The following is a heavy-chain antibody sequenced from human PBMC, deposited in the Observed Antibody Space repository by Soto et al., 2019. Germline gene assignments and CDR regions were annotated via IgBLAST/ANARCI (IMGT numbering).Heavy chain of an antibody. CDR3: AREDCSGGSCYYYGMDV. Sequence: SVKVSCKASGGTFSSYAISWVRQAPGQGLEWMGGIIPIFGTANYAQKFQGRVTITADESTSTAYMELSSLRSEDTAVYYCAREDCSGGSCYYYGMDVWGQGTTVTVSS. CDR2: IIPIFGTA. J-gene: IGHJ6*02. V-gene: IGHV1-69*13. CDR1: GGTFSSYA. D-gene: IGHD2-15*01.